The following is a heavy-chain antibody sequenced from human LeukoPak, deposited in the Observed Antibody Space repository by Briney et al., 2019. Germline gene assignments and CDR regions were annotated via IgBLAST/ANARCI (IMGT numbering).Heavy chain of an antibody. CDR1: GFTFSSYW. CDR2: INSYGRST. Sequence: PGGSLRLSCAASGFTFSSYWMHWVRQAPGKGLVWVSRINSYGRSTNYADSVKGRFTISRDNAKNTLYLQMNSLRAEDTAVYYCARDRLPWSIAASFDPWGQGTLVTVSS. J-gene: IGHJ5*02. D-gene: IGHD6-6*01. CDR3: ARDRLPWSIAASFDP. V-gene: IGHV3-74*01.